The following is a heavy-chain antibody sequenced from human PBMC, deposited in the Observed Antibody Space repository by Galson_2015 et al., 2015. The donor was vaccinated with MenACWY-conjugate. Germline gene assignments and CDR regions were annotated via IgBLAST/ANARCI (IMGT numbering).Heavy chain of an antibody. CDR1: AFTVGSNY. V-gene: IGHV3-53*05. Sequence: SLRLSCATSAFTVGSNYKSWVRQAPGKGLEWVSIIYSGGDTYYADSVKGRFTISRDNSKNTLYLQMNYLSAEDTAVYYCARVGGSSLAPFDYWGQGTLVTVSS. CDR3: ARVGGSSLAPFDY. J-gene: IGHJ4*02. CDR2: IYSGGDT. D-gene: IGHD6-6*01.